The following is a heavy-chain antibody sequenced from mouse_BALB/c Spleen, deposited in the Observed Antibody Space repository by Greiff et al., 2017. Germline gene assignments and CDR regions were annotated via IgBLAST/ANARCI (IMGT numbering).Heavy chain of an antibody. D-gene: IGHD4-1*01. CDR3: TRNWDDGAWFAY. CDR2: ISSGGSYT. Sequence: EVQGVESGGGLVKPGGSLKLSCAASGFTFSSYTMSWVRQTPEKRLEWVATISSGGSYTYYPDSVKGRFTISRDNAKNTLYLQMSSLKSEDTAMYYCTRNWDDGAWFAYWGQGTLVTVSA. J-gene: IGHJ3*01. V-gene: IGHV5-6-4*01. CDR1: GFTFSSYT.